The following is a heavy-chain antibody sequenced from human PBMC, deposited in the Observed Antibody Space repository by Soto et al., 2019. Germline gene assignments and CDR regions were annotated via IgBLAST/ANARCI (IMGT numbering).Heavy chain of an antibody. J-gene: IGHJ6*02. CDR1: GYTFTSYG. Sequence: VASVKVSCKASGYTFTSYGISWVRQAPGQGLEWMGWISAYNGNTNYAQKLQGRVTMTTDTSTSTAYMELRSLRSDDTAVYYCARDGSSSSSGVDYYYCYGMDVWGQGTTVTVAS. CDR3: ARDGSSSSSGVDYYYCYGMDV. D-gene: IGHD6-6*01. V-gene: IGHV1-18*01. CDR2: ISAYNGNT.